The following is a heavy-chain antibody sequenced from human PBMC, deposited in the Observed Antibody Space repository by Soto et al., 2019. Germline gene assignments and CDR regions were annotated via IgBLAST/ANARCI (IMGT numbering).Heavy chain of an antibody. V-gene: IGHV3-23*01. CDR1: GFTFSSYA. CDR2: ISGSGGST. CDR3: AKTTVLQFLEWLSSNFDY. D-gene: IGHD3-3*01. J-gene: IGHJ4*02. Sequence: GGSLRLSCAASGFTFSSYAMSWVRQVPGKGLEWVSAISGSGGSTYYADSVKGRFTISRDNSKNTLYLQMNSLRAEDTAVYYCAKTTVLQFLEWLSSNFDYWGQGTLVTVSS.